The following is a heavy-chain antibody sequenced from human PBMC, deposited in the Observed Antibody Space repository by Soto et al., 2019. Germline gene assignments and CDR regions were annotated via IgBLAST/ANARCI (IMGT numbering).Heavy chain of an antibody. Sequence: KTSETLSLTCTVSGGSISSGGYYWSWIRQHPGKGLEWIGYIYYSGSTYYNPSLESRVTISVDTSKNQFSLKLSSVTAADTAVYYCARTHIVGPRVSGFDPWGQGTLVTVS. D-gene: IGHD1-26*01. CDR2: IYYSGST. CDR3: ARTHIVGPRVSGFDP. CDR1: GGSISSGGYY. J-gene: IGHJ5*02. V-gene: IGHV4-31*03.